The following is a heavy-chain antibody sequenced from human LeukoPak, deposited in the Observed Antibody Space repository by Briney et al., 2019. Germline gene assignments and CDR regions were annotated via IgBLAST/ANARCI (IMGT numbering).Heavy chain of an antibody. CDR1: GFTFSSYG. CDR3: AKDSDSIGSCLNHFDY. Sequence: PGGSLRLSCAASGFTFSSYGMHWVRQAPGKGLEWVAVIWYDGSNKYYADSVKGRFTISRDNSKNTLYLQMNSLRAEDTAVYYCAKDSDSIGSCLNHFDYWGQGTLVTVSS. V-gene: IGHV3-33*06. J-gene: IGHJ4*02. D-gene: IGHD3-22*01. CDR2: IWYDGSNK.